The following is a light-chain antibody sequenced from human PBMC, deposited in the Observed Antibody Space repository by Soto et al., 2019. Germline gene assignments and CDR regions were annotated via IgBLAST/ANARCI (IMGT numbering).Light chain of an antibody. Sequence: IQMTQSPSTLSAAVGDRVTITCRASQSVNRWLACYQQKPGKAPKLLIYAASTLQSGVPSRFSGSGSGTDFTLTISCLQSEDFATYYCQQYYSYPRTFGQGTKVDIK. CDR3: QQYYSYPRT. CDR1: QSVNRW. V-gene: IGKV1-5*01. CDR2: AAS. J-gene: IGKJ1*01.